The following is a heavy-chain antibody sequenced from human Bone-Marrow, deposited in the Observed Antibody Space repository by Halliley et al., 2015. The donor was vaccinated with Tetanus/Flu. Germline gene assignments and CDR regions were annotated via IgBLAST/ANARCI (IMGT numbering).Heavy chain of an antibody. V-gene: IGHV1-18*01. D-gene: IGHD5-12*01. CDR2: ITNYNNNT. CDR3: ARMGSGYYGGAFDI. CDR1: GYTSTSHG. Sequence: QMQLVQSGAEVKKPGASVRVSCKASGYTSTSHGIGWVRLAPGQGLEWMGYITNYNNNTDYAQKFQGRVTMTTDTSTSTAYMELRNLRSDDTAVFYCARMGSGYYGGAFDIWGQGTMVTVSS. J-gene: IGHJ3*02.